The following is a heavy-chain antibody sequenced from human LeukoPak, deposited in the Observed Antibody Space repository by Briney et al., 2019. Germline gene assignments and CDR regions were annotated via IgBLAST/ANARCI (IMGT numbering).Heavy chain of an antibody. Sequence: GGSLRLSCAGSGFTFSSYWMHWVRQAPGKGLVWASRIKSDGSSTSYADSVKGRFTIARDNAKNTLYLQMNSLRPEDTAVYYCARNDYLEDWGQGTLVTVPS. V-gene: IGHV3-74*01. J-gene: IGHJ1*01. CDR1: GFTFSSYW. CDR2: IKSDGSST. CDR3: ARNDYLED.